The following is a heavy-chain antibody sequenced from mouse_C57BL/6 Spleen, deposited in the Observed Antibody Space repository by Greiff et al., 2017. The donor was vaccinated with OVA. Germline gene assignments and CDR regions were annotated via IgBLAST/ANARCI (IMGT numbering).Heavy chain of an antibody. V-gene: IGHV1-19*01. Sequence: VQLQQSGPVLVKPGASVKMSCKASGYTFTDYYMNWVKQSHGKSLEWIGVINPYNGGTSYNQKFKGKATLTVDKSSSTAYMELNSLTSEDSAVYDCAREGVLRDFDYWGQGTTLTVSS. CDR2: INPYNGGT. D-gene: IGHD1-1*01. J-gene: IGHJ2*01. CDR3: AREGVLRDFDY. CDR1: GYTFTDYY.